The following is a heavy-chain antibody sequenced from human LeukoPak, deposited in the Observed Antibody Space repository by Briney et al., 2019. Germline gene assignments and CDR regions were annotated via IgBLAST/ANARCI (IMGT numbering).Heavy chain of an antibody. CDR2: IYYSGST. CDR1: GGSISSYY. D-gene: IGHD3-3*01. CDR3: ARGSWSANDY. J-gene: IGHJ4*02. V-gene: IGHV4-59*01. Sequence: PSETLSLTCTVSGGSISSYYWSWIRQPPGKGLEWIGYIYYSGSTNYNPSLKSRVTISVDTSKNQFSLKLSSVTAADTAVYYCARGSWSANDYWGQGTLVTVSS.